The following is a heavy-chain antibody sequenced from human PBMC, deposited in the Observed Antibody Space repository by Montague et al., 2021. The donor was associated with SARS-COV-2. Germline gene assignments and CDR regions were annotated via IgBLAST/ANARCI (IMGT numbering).Heavy chain of an antibody. CDR3: ARSTYYYDSSGSYYFDY. CDR2: ISSSSSYI. V-gene: IGHV3-21*01. J-gene: IGHJ4*02. CDR1: GFTFSSYS. Sequence: SLRLSCAASGFTFSSYSMNWVRQAPGKGLGWVSSISSSSSYIYYADSVKGRFTISRDNAKNSLYLQMNSLRAEDTAVYYCARSTYYYDSSGSYYFDYWGQGTLVTVSS. D-gene: IGHD3-22*01.